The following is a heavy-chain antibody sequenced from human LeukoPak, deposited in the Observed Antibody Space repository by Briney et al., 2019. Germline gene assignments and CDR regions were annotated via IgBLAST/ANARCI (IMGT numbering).Heavy chain of an antibody. D-gene: IGHD1-1*01. V-gene: IGHV4-59*01. CDR2: IYDSGST. Sequence: SETLSLTCTVSGGSISSYYWSWIRQPPGKGLEWIGYIYDSGSTNYNPSLKSRVTISADTSKNQFSLKLSSVTAADTAVYYCARVGGTNYYYYGMDVWGQGTTVTVSS. CDR3: ARVGGTNYYYYGMDV. J-gene: IGHJ6*02. CDR1: GGSISSYY.